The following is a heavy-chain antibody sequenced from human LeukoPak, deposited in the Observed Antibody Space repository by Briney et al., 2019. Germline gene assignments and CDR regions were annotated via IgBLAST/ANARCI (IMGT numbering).Heavy chain of an antibody. D-gene: IGHD4-23*01. CDR3: AKDLFDYGGNSGAPVPEFDY. J-gene: IGHJ4*02. V-gene: IGHV3-23*01. CDR2: ISGSGGST. CDR1: GFTFSSYA. Sequence: GGSLRLSCAASGFTFSSYAMSWVRQAPGKGLEWVSAISGSGGSTYYADSVKGRFTISRDNSKNTLYLQMNSLRAEDTAVYYCAKDLFDYGGNSGAPVPEFDYWGQGTLVAVSS.